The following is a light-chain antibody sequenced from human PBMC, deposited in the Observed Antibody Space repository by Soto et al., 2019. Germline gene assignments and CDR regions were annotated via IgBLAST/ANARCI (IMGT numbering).Light chain of an antibody. V-gene: IGKV1-39*01. J-gene: IGKJ5*01. Sequence: GDRFTITCRASQSISSYLNWYQQKPGKAPKLLIYAASSLQSGVPSRFSGSGSGTDFTLTISSLQPEDFATYYCQQSYSTPITFGQGTRLEIK. CDR1: QSISSY. CDR3: QQSYSTPIT. CDR2: AAS.